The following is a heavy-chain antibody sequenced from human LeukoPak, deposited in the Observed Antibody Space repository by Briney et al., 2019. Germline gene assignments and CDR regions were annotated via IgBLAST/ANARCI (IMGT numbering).Heavy chain of an antibody. CDR3: ATGGGPFDY. CDR1: GGSISSGGYY. D-gene: IGHD3-16*01. J-gene: IGHJ4*02. V-gene: IGHV4-61*08. CDR2: IYYSGST. Sequence: PSQTLSLTCTVSGGSISSGGYYWSWIRQPPGKGLEWIGYIYYSGSTNYNPSLKSRVTISVDTSKNQFSPKLSSVTAADTAVYFCATGGGPFDYWGQGILVTVSS.